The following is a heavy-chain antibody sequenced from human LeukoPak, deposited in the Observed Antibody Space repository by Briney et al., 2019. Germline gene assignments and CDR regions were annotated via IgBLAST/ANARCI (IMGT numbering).Heavy chain of an antibody. CDR2: ISYNGRT. Sequence: SETLSLTCSVFGGPIGSSFWNRIRLSPGKGLEWIGYISYNGRTNYSPSLKSRVIISIDTSKNQLSLNLTSVTAADTALYYCVRDRSGTYYNFDVWGQGTMVSVSA. CDR1: GGPIGSSF. J-gene: IGHJ3*01. V-gene: IGHV4-59*13. D-gene: IGHD1-26*01. CDR3: VRDRSGTYYNFDV.